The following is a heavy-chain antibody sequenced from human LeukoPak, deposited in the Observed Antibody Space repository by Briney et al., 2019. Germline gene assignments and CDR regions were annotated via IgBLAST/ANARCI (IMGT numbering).Heavy chain of an antibody. Sequence: GGSLRLPCAASGFTFSAYWMHWVRQIPGKGLVWVSHISSDGTTTTYADSVKGRFTISRDNARNTLFLQMKRLRAEDTAVYFCVRDRGGLPVVYWGQGSLVTVSS. D-gene: IGHD3-10*01. V-gene: IGHV3-74*01. CDR2: ISSDGTTT. CDR3: VRDRGGLPVVY. CDR1: GFTFSAYW. J-gene: IGHJ4*02.